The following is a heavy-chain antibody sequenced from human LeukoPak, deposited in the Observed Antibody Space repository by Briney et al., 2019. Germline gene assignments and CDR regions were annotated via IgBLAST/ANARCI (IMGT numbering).Heavy chain of an antibody. J-gene: IGHJ4*02. V-gene: IGHV3-48*03. CDR1: GFTFSSYE. CDR2: ISSSGSTI. CDR3: ARGTLYYGSESYDY. D-gene: IGHD3-10*01. Sequence: GGSLRLSCAASGFTFSSYEMNWVRQAPGKGLEWISYISSSGSTIYYADSVKGRFTLSRDNGKQSLFVQMNSLRAEDTAVYYCARGTLYYGSESYDYWGQGTLVTVSS.